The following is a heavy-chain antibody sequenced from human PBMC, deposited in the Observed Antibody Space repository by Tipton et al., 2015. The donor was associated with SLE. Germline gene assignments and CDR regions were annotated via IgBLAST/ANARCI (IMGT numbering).Heavy chain of an antibody. CDR1: GGSINSHY. CDR2: ISYGGGT. D-gene: IGHD2-8*01. J-gene: IGHJ6*02. V-gene: IGHV4-59*08. Sequence: LRLSCSVSGGSINSHYWIWIRQPPGKGLEWIGYISYGGGTNYNPSLKSRVTISVDPAKNQFSLKLTSVTAADTAVYYCARGMLTWRGAIIGVDVWGQGTSVNVSS. CDR3: ARGMLTWRGAIIGVDV.